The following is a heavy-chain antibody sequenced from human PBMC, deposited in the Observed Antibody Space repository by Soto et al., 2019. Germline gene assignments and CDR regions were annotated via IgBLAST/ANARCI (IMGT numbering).Heavy chain of an antibody. CDR3: AKDLSVGASYGSGSSHYYYYGMDV. Sequence: QVQLVESGGGVVQPGRSLRLSCAASGFTFSSYGMHWVRQAPGKGLEWVAVISYDGSNKYYADSVKGRFTISRDNSKNTLYLQMNSLRAEDTAVYYCAKDLSVGASYGSGSSHYYYYGMDVWGQGTTVTVSS. J-gene: IGHJ6*02. V-gene: IGHV3-30*18. CDR1: GFTFSSYG. CDR2: ISYDGSNK. D-gene: IGHD3-10*01.